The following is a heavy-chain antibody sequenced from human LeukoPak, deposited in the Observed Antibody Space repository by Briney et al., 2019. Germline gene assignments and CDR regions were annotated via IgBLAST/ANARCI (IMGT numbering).Heavy chain of an antibody. V-gene: IGHV3-30*04. J-gene: IGHJ4*02. CDR3: ARGLGDSSGYYYRPLDY. Sequence: GGSLRLSCAASGFTFSSYAMHWVRQAPGKGLEWVAVISYDGSNKYYADSVKGRFTISRDNSKNTLYLQMNSLRAEDTAVYYCARGLGDSSGYYYRPLDYWGQGTLVTVSS. CDR1: GFTFSSYA. CDR2: ISYDGSNK. D-gene: IGHD3-22*01.